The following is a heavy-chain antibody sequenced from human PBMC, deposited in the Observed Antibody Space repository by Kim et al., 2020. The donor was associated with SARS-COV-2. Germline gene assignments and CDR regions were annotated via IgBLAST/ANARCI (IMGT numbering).Heavy chain of an antibody. CDR3: AVVPAARWFDP. CDR2: ISTNGANT. J-gene: IGHJ5*02. D-gene: IGHD2-2*01. V-gene: IGHV3-64*01. CDR1: GFTFSSFA. Sequence: GGSLRLSCAASGFTFSSFAMFWVRQAPGKGLEYVSSISTNGANTYYANSVKGRFTISRDNSKNTLYLQMGSLTTEDMAVYYCAVVPAARWFDPWGQGTLVIVSS.